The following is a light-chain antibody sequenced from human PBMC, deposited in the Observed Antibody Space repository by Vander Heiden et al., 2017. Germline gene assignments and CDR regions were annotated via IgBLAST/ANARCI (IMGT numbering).Light chain of an antibody. CDR3: LPYYGGGHVV. CDR2: STS. Sequence: QTVVTQAPPLTVSPGGTVTPTRASSTGAVTSGYHPSWFQQKPGQAPRVRIYSTSNRPSWTPARLSGSLLGGKAALTLSGVQPEDEAEYYCLPYYGGGHVVFGGGTKLTVL. J-gene: IGLJ2*01. V-gene: IGLV7-43*01. CDR1: TGAVTSGYH.